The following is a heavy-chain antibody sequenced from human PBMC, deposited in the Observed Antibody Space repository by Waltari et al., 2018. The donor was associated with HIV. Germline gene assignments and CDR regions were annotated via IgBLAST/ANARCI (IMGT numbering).Heavy chain of an antibody. CDR2: INHMGST. D-gene: IGHD1-20*01. Sequence: QVQLHQWGAGLLKPSETLSPTCAVYGGSFSGYYWSWFRQPPGTGRQWIGQINHMGSTRFSPSLKSRLSMSVDTSKNQFSLKLTSLTAADTAVYYCARGRDLFTYNISSVVWFDPWGQGTLVTVSS. V-gene: IGHV4-34*01. J-gene: IGHJ5*02. CDR3: ARGRDLFTYNISSVVWFDP. CDR1: GGSFSGYY.